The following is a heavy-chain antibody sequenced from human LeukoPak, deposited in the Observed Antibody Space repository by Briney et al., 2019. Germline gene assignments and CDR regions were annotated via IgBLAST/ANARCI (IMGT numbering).Heavy chain of an antibody. D-gene: IGHD2-2*01. V-gene: IGHV3-11*03. CDR2: ISSSSAST. Sequence: GGSLRLSCAASGFTFSDYYMSWIRQAPGKGLEWVSYISSSSASTNYADSVKGRFTISRDNAKNSLQLQMNSLRAEDTAVYYCTRSGSDIVVVPAASDYWGQGTLVTVSS. CDR1: GFTFSDYY. J-gene: IGHJ4*02. CDR3: TRSGSDIVVVPAASDY.